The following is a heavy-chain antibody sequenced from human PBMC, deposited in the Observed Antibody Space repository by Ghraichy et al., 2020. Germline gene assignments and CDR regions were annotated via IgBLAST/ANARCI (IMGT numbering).Heavy chain of an antibody. J-gene: IGHJ4*02. Sequence: ETLSLTCTVSGGSISSYYWSWIRQPPGKGLEWIGYIYYSGSTNYNPSLKSRVTISVDTSKNQFSLKLSSVTAADTAVYYCARGSVAGRGADYWGQGTLVTVSS. CDR1: GGSISSYY. V-gene: IGHV4-59*01. CDR2: IYYSGST. D-gene: IGHD6-19*01. CDR3: ARGSVAGRGADY.